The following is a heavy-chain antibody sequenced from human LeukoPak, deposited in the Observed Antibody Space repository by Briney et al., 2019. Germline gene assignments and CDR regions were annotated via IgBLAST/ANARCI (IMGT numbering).Heavy chain of an antibody. CDR2: IRNKADGGTT. V-gene: IGHV3-15*01. CDR1: GFTFSNVW. D-gene: IGHD2-15*01. CDR3: TTEGCNGGSCQALYFDF. Sequence: GGSLRLSCAASGFTFSNVWMSWVHQAPAKGLEWVGCIRNKADGGTTDFAAPVKGRFTISRDDSKSTLYLQMNSLKTGDTAVYYCTTEGCNGGSCQALYFDFWGQGTLVTVSS. J-gene: IGHJ4*02.